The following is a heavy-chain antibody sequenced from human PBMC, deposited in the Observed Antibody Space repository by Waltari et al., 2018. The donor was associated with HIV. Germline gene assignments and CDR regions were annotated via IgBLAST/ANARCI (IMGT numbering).Heavy chain of an antibody. CDR3: ARVASIAARSYYYYGMDV. V-gene: IGHV4-61*02. D-gene: IGHD6-6*01. CDR2: IYTSGST. CDR1: GGSISSGSYY. J-gene: IGHJ6*02. Sequence: QVQLQESGPGLVKPSQTLSLTCTVSGGSISSGSYYWSWIRQPAGKGLEWIGRIYTSGSTNYNPSLKSRVTISVDTSKNQFSLKLSSVTAADTAVYYCARVASIAARSYYYYGMDVWGQGTTVTVSS.